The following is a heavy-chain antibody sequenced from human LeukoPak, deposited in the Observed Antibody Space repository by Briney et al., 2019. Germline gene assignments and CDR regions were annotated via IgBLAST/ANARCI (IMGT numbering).Heavy chain of an antibody. Sequence: GGSLRLSCAASGFTFSSYWMSWVRQAPGKGLEWVANIKQDGSEKYYVDSVKGRFTISRDSAKNSLYLQMNSLRAEDTAVYYCAREVMVRGVIGNAFDIWGQGTMVTVSS. CDR2: IKQDGSEK. D-gene: IGHD3-10*01. CDR3: AREVMVRGVIGNAFDI. CDR1: GFTFSSYW. V-gene: IGHV3-7*01. J-gene: IGHJ3*02.